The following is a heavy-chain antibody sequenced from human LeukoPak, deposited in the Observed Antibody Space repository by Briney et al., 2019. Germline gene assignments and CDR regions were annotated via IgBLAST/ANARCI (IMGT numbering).Heavy chain of an antibody. CDR3: VRDNPRCCGVVPANIDDY. CDR1: GFTFSSYS. J-gene: IGHJ4*02. Sequence: GGSLRLSCAASGFTFSSYSMNWVRQAPGKGLEWISYISSSSSTIYYADSVKGRFTISRDNPKNSLYLQMNSLRAEDTAVYYCVRDNPRCCGVVPANIDDYWGQGTLVTVSS. V-gene: IGHV3-48*01. D-gene: IGHD2-15*01. CDR2: ISSSSSTI.